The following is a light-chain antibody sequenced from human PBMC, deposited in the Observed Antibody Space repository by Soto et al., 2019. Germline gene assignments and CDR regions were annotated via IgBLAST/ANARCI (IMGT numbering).Light chain of an antibody. CDR1: QTIRHY. CDR3: QQTYDYPFT. J-gene: IGKJ3*01. Sequence: DISLTQSPSSLSASVGDSVTITCRASQTIRHYLNWYQQRPGKAPNLLIYAAFTLQSGVPSRFSGSASGTDFTLSIASLQPEDVATYYCQQTYDYPFTFGPGTTLDLK. V-gene: IGKV1-39*01. CDR2: AAF.